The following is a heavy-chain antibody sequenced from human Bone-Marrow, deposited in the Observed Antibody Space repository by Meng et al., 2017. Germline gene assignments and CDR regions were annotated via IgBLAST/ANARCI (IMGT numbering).Heavy chain of an antibody. CDR1: GGTFSSYA. D-gene: IGHD1-26*01. CDR3: ASYLSGSYGGYYFGY. CDR2: IIPIFGTA. J-gene: IGHJ4*02. Sequence: SVKVSCKASGGTFSSYAISWVRQAPGQGLEWMGGIIPIFGTANYAQKFQGRVTITADKSTSTAYMELSSLRSEDTAVYYCASYLSGSYGGYYFGYWGQGTLVTVSS. V-gene: IGHV1-69*06.